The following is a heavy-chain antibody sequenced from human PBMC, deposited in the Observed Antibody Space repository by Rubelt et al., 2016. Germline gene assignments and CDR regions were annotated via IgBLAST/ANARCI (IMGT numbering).Heavy chain of an antibody. V-gene: IGHV3-23*04. J-gene: IGHJ4*02. CDR2: IGGSGDTT. CDR1: GFTFSSYS. CDR3: TRPNSDY. Sequence: EVQLVESGGGLVQPGGSLRLSCAASGFTFSSYSMNWVRQAPGKGLEWVSGIGGSGDTTYYADSVKGRFTISRDDSKNTAYLHMNSLKTEDTAVYFCTRPNSDYWGQGTLVTVSS.